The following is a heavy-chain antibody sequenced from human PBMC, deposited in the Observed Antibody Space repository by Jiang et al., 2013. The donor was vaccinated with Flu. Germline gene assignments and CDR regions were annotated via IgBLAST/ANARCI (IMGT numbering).Heavy chain of an antibody. Sequence: LEWVAVISYDGSNKYYADSVKGRFTISRDNSKNTLYLQMNSLRAEDTAVYYCARAPGYCSGGSCYDYYYYGMDAWGQGTTVTVSS. J-gene: IGHJ6*02. CDR2: ISYDGSNK. D-gene: IGHD2-15*01. V-gene: IGHV3-30-3*01. CDR3: ARAPGYCSGGSCYDYYYYGMDA.